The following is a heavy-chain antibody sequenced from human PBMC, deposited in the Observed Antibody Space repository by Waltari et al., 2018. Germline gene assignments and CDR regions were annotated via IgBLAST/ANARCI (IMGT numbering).Heavy chain of an antibody. D-gene: IGHD1-26*01. CDR3: ARASDGSYPFDT. Sequence: QVQLQESGPTLVKSSQTLSLTCSVSGGSVNSCGYSWSWVRQRPGRGLEWIGHIYYSGNTIYNPSLESRLTISVDTSKNEFSLRLSSLTAADTAVYYCARASDGSYPFDTWGQGTLVTVSS. J-gene: IGHJ4*02. CDR2: IYYSGNT. CDR1: GGSVNSCGYS. V-gene: IGHV4-31*03.